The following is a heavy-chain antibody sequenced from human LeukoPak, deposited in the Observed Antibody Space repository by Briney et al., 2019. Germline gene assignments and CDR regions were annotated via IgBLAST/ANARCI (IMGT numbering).Heavy chain of an antibody. J-gene: IGHJ5*02. CDR1: GFTFTSYS. CDR2: ISSSSSYI. V-gene: IGHV3-21*01. CDR3: ARCRHTVTTGPCWFDP. D-gene: IGHD4-17*01. Sequence: GRSLRLSCAASGFTFTSYSMNWVRQAPGKGLEWVSSISSSSSYIYHADSVKGRFTISRDNAKNSLYLQMNSLRAEDTAVYYCARCRHTVTTGPCWFDPWGQGTLVTVSA.